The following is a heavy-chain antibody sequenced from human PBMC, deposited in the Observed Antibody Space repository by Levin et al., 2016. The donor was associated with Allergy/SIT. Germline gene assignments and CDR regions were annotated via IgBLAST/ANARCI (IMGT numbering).Heavy chain of an antibody. V-gene: IGHV4-61*02. CDR3: ARGSYYYDSSGYLDV. CDR2: IYTSGST. J-gene: IGHJ6*02. D-gene: IGHD3-22*01. Sequence: WIRQPPGKGLEWIGRIYTSGSTNYNPSLKSRVTISVDTSKNQFSLKLSSVTAADTAVYYCARGSYYYDSSGYLDVWGQGTTVTVSS.